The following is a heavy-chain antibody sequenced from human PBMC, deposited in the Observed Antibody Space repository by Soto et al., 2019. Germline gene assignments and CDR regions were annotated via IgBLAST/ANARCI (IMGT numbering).Heavy chain of an antibody. CDR2: IGQSSGKA. V-gene: IGHV3-23*01. J-gene: IGHJ6*02. Sequence: GGSLSLLCEPSQFTYSTYARTWVRQATGKGLEWGSGIGQSSGKALYRDSVQGRFTVSRYYSKNMRCLQMHTMRDEDSGIYWCTKWDGCADVWRQGTTVSV. CDR1: QFTYSTYA. D-gene: IGHD1-26*01. CDR3: TKWDGCADV.